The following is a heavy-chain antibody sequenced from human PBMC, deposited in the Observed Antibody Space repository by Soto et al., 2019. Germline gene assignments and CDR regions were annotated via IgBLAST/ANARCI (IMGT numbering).Heavy chain of an antibody. V-gene: IGHV3-11*01. J-gene: IGHJ6*02. CDR2: ISGDGTTV. D-gene: IGHD3-9*01. Sequence: PGGSLRLSCAASGFSFIDYYISWIRQAPGKGLEWISYISGDGTTVHYIDSVKGRFTISRDNAKNSLYLQINSLRAEDSAVYYCARDRYYYGMDVWGQGTTVTVSS. CDR3: ARDRYYYGMDV. CDR1: GFSFIDYY.